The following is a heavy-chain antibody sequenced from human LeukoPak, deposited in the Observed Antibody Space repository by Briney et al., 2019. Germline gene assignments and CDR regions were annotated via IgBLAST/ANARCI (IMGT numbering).Heavy chain of an antibody. V-gene: IGHV3-13*01. D-gene: IGHD1-26*01. CDR3: ARGWERGFDC. CDR2: IGAAGGT. J-gene: IGHJ4*02. CDR1: GFPLNTPH. Sequence: GGALQLSSGAPGFPLNTPHMGRGRPLTGKRLEWVSAIGAAGGTYYPGSVKGRFSISRENAKNSLYLQMNSLRVGDTAVYYCARGWERGFDCWGQGTLVTVSS.